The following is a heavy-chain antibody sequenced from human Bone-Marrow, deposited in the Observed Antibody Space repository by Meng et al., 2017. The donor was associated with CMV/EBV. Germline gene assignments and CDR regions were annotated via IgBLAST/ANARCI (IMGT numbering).Heavy chain of an antibody. CDR2: ISYDGSNK. D-gene: IGHD6-25*01. CDR3: ARFKSAFDY. CDR1: GFTFSSYA. V-gene: IGHV3-30*04. J-gene: IGHJ4*02. Sequence: GESLKISCAASGFTFSSYAMHWVRQAPGKGLEWVAVISYDGSNKYYADSVKGRFTISRDNSKNTLYLQMNSLRAEDTAVYYCARFKSAFDYWGQGTLVTVSS.